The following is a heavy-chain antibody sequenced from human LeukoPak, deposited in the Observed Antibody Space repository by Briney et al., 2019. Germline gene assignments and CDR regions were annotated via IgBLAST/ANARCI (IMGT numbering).Heavy chain of an antibody. CDR3: ARSLVGSTYFDY. CDR1: GGSISGYN. J-gene: IGHJ4*02. Sequence: PSETLSLTCTVSGGSISGYNWNRIRQPAGKGLEWIGRISTGGNTAYNPSLKSRITLSLDTTKNQLSLNLTSVTAAGTAMYYCARSLVGSTYFDYWGQGTLVTVSS. V-gene: IGHV4-4*07. D-gene: IGHD2-2*01. CDR2: ISTGGNT.